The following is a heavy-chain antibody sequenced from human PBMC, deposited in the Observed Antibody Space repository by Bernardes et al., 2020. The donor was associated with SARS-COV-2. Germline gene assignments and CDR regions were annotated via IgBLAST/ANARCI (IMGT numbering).Heavy chain of an antibody. CDR1: GFTFSSYS. V-gene: IGHV3-21*01. Sequence: GSLRLSCAASGFTFSSYSMNWVRQAPGKGLEWVSSISSSSSYIYYADSVKGRFTISRDNAKNSLYLQMNSLRAEDTAVYYCARGDSSSWYWSHGYFDYWGQGTLVTVSS. J-gene: IGHJ4*02. CDR2: ISSSSSYI. D-gene: IGHD6-13*01. CDR3: ARGDSSSWYWSHGYFDY.